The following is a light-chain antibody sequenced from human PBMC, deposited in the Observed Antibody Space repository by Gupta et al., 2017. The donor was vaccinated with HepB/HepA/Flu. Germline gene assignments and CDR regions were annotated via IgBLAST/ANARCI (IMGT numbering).Light chain of an antibody. V-gene: IGLV1-44*01. CDR2: SNN. CDR1: SSKIGSNT. Sequence: SLPPPPPSASGPPGQRVTTSSSASSSKIGSNTVNWYQQLPGTAPKLIIYSNNKRPSGVPDRFSGSKAGTSASLAIIGLQAEDEADDYCAAYDDNLNLLVFGGGTKLTVL. J-gene: IGLJ3*02. CDR3: AAYDDNLNLLV.